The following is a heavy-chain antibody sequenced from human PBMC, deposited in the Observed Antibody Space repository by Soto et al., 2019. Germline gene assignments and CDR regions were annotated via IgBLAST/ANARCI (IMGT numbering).Heavy chain of an antibody. D-gene: IGHD6-13*01. CDR1: GFTLSSYG. Sequence: QVQLVESGGGVVQPGRSLRLSCVASGFTLSSYGMHWVRQAPGKGLEWVAILWDDGSLEYYADSVKGRLTVSRDISKNTLYVQMNSLRAEDTAVYYCARGAGSNHNHMDLWGRGTTVTVSS. V-gene: IGHV3-33*01. CDR3: ARGAGSNHNHMDL. J-gene: IGHJ6*03. CDR2: LWDDGSLE.